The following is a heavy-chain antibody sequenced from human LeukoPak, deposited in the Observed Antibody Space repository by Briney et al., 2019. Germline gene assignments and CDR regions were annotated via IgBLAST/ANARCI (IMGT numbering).Heavy chain of an antibody. CDR3: ARGPVYYDSSGSPIQAYYMDV. D-gene: IGHD3-22*01. Sequence: NPSETLSLTCAVFGVSFSGYYWSWIRQPPGKGLEWIGEINHSGSTNYNPSLKSRVTISVDTSKNQFSLKLSSVTAADTAVYYCARGPVYYDSSGSPIQAYYMDVWGKGTTVTVSS. CDR1: GVSFSGYY. CDR2: INHSGST. V-gene: IGHV4-34*01. J-gene: IGHJ6*03.